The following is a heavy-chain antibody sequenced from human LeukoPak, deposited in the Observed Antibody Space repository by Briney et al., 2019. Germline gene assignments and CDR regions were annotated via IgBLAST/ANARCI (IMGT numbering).Heavy chain of an antibody. CDR2: LSGSGRGT. CDR3: AKMYCRGPWCYTGGDDKFYGMDV. J-gene: IGHJ6*02. CDR1: GFTFNNFA. V-gene: IGHV3-23*01. Sequence: PGGSLRLSCVASGFTFNNFAMSWVRPAPGKGLEWVPTLSGSGRGTNYADSVKGRFIISRDNSKKTLSLQMSSLRAEDTAAYYCAKMYCRGPWCYTGGDDKFYGMDVWGQGTTVTVSS. D-gene: IGHD2-15*01.